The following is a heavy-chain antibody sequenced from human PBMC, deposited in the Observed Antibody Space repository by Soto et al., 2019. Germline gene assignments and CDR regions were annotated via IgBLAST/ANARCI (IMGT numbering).Heavy chain of an antibody. CDR1: GGSISIGGHY. D-gene: IGHD2-2*01. J-gene: IGHJ6*01. V-gene: IGHV4-31*03. Sequence: SATLRITCTLSGGSISIGGHYWSWIRQHPGKGLQWIGYIYYSGSTYYNRSLKSRVTISVDTSKNQFSLKLRSVTAADTAVYYCAVTVVPAAIEDYYGMDVWGQGTTVTVSS. CDR2: IYYSGST. CDR3: AVTVVPAAIEDYYGMDV.